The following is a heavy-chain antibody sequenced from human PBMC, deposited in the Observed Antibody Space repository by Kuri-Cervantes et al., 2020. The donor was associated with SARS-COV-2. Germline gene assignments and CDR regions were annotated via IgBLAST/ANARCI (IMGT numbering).Heavy chain of an antibody. CDR1: GYTFTSYG. CDR2: INPNSGGT. CDR3: ARDKLERDGDRRYYYYYGMDV. V-gene: IGHV1-2*02. D-gene: IGHD1-1*01. Sequence: ASVKVSCKASGYTFTSYGISWVRQAPGQGLEWMGWINPNSGGTNYAQKFQGRVTMTRDTSISTAYMELSRLRSDDTAVYYCARDKLERDGDRRYYYYYGMDVRGQGTTVTVSS. J-gene: IGHJ6*02.